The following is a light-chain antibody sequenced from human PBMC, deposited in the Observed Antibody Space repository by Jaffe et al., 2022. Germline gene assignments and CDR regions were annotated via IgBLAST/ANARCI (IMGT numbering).Light chain of an antibody. J-gene: IGKJ4*01. CDR2: AAS. CDR3: QQTYSAPLT. V-gene: IGKV1-39*01. CDR1: ESISSF. Sequence: DIQMTQSPSFLSASVGDRVTITCRASESISSFLSWYEQRPGRAPKLLIFAASTLQTGVPSRFSGSGSGTDFTLTISSLQPEDFATYYCQQTYSAPLTFGAGTKVDLK.